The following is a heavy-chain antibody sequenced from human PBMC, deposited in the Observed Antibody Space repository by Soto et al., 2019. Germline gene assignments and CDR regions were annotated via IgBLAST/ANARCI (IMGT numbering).Heavy chain of an antibody. CDR2: INHSGST. D-gene: IGHD6-19*01. CDR1: GGSFSGYY. Sequence: SETLSLTCAVYGGSFSGYYWSWIRQPPGKGLEWIGEINHSGSTNYNPSLKSRVTISVDTSKNQFSLKLSSVTAADTAVYYCARGSSGSSGWLFGYYFDYWGQGTLVTVSS. CDR3: ARGSSGSSGWLFGYYFDY. V-gene: IGHV4-34*01. J-gene: IGHJ4*02.